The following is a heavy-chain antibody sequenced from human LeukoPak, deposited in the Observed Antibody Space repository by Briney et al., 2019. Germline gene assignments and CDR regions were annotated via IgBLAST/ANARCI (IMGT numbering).Heavy chain of an antibody. D-gene: IGHD6-19*01. CDR3: AKSRGIDDSSGWRTFDY. Sequence: DSVKGRFTISRDNSKNTLYLQMNSLRAEDTAVYYCAKSRGIDDSSGWRTFDYWGQGTLVTVSS. V-gene: IGHV3-23*01. J-gene: IGHJ4*02.